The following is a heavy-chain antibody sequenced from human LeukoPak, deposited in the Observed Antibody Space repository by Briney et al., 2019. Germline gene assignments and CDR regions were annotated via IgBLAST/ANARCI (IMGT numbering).Heavy chain of an antibody. CDR1: GFTFSDYY. CDR2: ISSSSNNI. J-gene: IGHJ5*02. CDR3: ARAAGWFDP. V-gene: IGHV3-11*01. Sequence: GGSLRLSCAASGFTFSDYYMTWIRQAPGKGLEWVSYISSSSNNIHYANSVRGRFTISRDNAKNSVYLQMNSLRAEDTAIYYCARAAGWFDPWGQGILVTVSS.